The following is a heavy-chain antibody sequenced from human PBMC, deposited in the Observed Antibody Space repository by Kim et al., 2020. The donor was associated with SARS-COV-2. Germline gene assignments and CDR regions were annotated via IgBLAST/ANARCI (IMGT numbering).Heavy chain of an antibody. Sequence: DTVKGRFTNSRDNSKNTLYLQMNSLGAEDTAVYYCAKGWGTGASSTWFNPWGQGTLVTVSS. D-gene: IGHD1-1*01. V-gene: IGHV3-30*02. CDR3: AKGWGTGASSTWFNP. J-gene: IGHJ5*02.